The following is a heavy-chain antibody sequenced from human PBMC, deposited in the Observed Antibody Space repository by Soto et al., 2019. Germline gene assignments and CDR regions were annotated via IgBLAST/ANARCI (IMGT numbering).Heavy chain of an antibody. CDR2: ISYDGSNK. CDR3: AKDQSYYGSASTPRNNYYYCGMDV. D-gene: IGHD3-10*01. J-gene: IGHJ6*02. CDR1: GFTFSSYG. V-gene: IGHV3-30*18. Sequence: QVQLVESGGGVVQPGRSLRLSCAVSGFTFSSYGMHWVRQAPGKGLEWVAVISYDGSNKYYADSVKGRFTISRDNSKNTLYLQMNSLRAEDTAVYYCAKDQSYYGSASTPRNNYYYCGMDVWGQVTTVTVSS.